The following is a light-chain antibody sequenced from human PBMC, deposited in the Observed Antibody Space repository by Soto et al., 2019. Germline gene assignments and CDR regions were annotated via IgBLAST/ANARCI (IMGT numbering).Light chain of an antibody. CDR1: QSVSSN. V-gene: IGKV3-15*01. J-gene: IGKJ1*01. CDR2: GAS. CDR3: QQYNNWPPMA. Sequence: EIVMTQSPATLSVSPGETATLSCRASQSVSSNLAWYQQKPGQAPRLLIYGASTRATDIPARFSGSGSGTEFTLTISSLQSEDFAVYYCQQYNNWPPMAFGQGTKVESK.